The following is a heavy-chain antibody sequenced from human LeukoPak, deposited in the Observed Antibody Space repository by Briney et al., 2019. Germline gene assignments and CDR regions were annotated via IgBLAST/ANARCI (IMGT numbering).Heavy chain of an antibody. V-gene: IGHV1-2*02. CDR1: GYTXTGYY. J-gene: IGHJ5*02. CDR2: INPNSGDT. CDR3: ARGLGWDSGTYLGA. D-gene: IGHD1-26*01. Sequence: ASVKVSCKASGYTXTGYYMHWVRQAPGQGLEWTGWINPNSGDTNYAQKFQGRVSMTRDTSISTAYMDLSGLRSDDTALYYCARGLGWDSGTYLGAWGQGTLVTVSS.